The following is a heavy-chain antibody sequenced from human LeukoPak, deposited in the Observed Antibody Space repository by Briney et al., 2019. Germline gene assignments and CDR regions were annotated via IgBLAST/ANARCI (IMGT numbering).Heavy chain of an antibody. Sequence: SETLSLTCTVSGGSISSSSYYWGWIRQPPGKGLEWIGSIYYSGSTYYNPSLKSRVTISVDTSKNQFSLKLSSVTAADTAVYYCARLYGGYFDYWGQGTLVTVPS. CDR3: ARLYGGYFDY. J-gene: IGHJ4*02. CDR2: IYYSGST. CDR1: GGSISSSSYY. V-gene: IGHV4-39*01. D-gene: IGHD4-23*01.